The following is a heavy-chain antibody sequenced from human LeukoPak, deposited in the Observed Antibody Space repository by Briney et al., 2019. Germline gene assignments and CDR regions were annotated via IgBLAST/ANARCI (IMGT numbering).Heavy chain of an antibody. J-gene: IGHJ4*02. Sequence: GGSLRLSCAASGFTFSTYAMSWVRQAPGKGPEWVSAISASAGSTYYADSVKGRFTIFRDNSMHMLYLQMDSLRAEDTAEYYCAKAGVGYDILTGYYRTWGQGTLVTVSS. CDR2: ISASAGST. V-gene: IGHV3-23*01. CDR3: AKAGVGYDILTGYYRT. CDR1: GFTFSTYA. D-gene: IGHD3-9*01.